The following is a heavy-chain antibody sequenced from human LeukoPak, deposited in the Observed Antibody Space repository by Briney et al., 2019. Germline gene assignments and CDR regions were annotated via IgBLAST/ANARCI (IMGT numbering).Heavy chain of an antibody. Sequence: SGGSLRLSCAASGFTFSSYAMSWVRQAPGKGLEWVSAISGSGGSTYYADSVKGRFTISRDNAQNSLFLQKDRLRAGDTAVYYCASQTSDKGFDYWGQGTLVTVSS. CDR3: ASQTSDKGFDY. D-gene: IGHD2-2*01. CDR2: ISGSGGST. V-gene: IGHV3-23*01. CDR1: GFTFSSYA. J-gene: IGHJ4*02.